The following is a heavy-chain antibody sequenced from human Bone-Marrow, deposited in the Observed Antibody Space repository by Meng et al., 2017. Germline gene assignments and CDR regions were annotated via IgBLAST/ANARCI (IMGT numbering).Heavy chain of an antibody. CDR2: INSDGSST. D-gene: IGHD4-11*01. V-gene: IGHV3-74*01. Sequence: EVQLVESGGGLVQPGGSLRLSCAASGFSFSTYWMHWVRQAPGKGLVWVSRINSDGSSTTYADSVKGRFTISRDNAKNTLYLQMNSLRAEDTAIYYCVDSSFDYWGQGTLVTVSS. J-gene: IGHJ4*02. CDR1: GFSFSTYW. CDR3: VDSSFDY.